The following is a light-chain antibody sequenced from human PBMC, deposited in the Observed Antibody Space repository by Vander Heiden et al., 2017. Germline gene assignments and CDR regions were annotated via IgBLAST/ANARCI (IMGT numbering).Light chain of an antibody. CDR2: DDR. J-gene: IGLJ2*01. Sequence: SYELTQPPSVSASSGQTAIVTCSGDKLGDKYAHWYQQKPGQSHVLVIYDDRKRPSGIPERFSGSNSRNTATLTISGTQAMDEADYYCQAWDTNTVVFGGGNRLTVL. CDR3: QAWDTNTVV. CDR1: KLGDKY. V-gene: IGLV3-1*01.